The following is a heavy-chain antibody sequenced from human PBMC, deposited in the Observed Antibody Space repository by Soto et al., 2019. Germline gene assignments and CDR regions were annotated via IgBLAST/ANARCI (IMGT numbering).Heavy chain of an antibody. V-gene: IGHV3-23*01. Sequence: PGGSLRLSCAASGFTFSSYAMSWVRQAPGKGLEWVSGISGSGGSTYYADSVKGRFTISRDNSKNTLYLQTNSLRAEDTAVYYCAKGIADYGDYANWFDPWGQGTLVTVSS. J-gene: IGHJ5*02. CDR2: ISGSGGST. D-gene: IGHD4-17*01. CDR3: AKGIADYGDYANWFDP. CDR1: GFTFSSYA.